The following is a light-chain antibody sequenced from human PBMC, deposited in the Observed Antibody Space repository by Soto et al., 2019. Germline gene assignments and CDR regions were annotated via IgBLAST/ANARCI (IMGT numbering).Light chain of an antibody. Sequence: DIQMTQSPSYVSASLGDRVTISCRASQAIDSWLAWYQQKPGEAPKLLIFTGSLLHSGVPPRFSGSGSGTDFTLTISSLKPEDFATSYRQQFAISTTFGQGTKVDIK. CDR1: QAIDSW. CDR3: QQFAISTT. J-gene: IGKJ1*01. V-gene: IGKV1-12*01. CDR2: TGS.